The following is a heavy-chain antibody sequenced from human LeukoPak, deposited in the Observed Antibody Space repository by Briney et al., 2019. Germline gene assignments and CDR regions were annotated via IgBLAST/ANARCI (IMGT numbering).Heavy chain of an antibody. CDR3: ASTIHSSTSDSESYYPERFDP. Sequence: GGSLRLSCLASASVFSRQTMNWFRQSPGKGLEWVSSISTSSNYIFYSDSVKGRFNISRDNTKISLFLDMTTLRDEYTAVYYCASTIHSSTSDSESYYPERFDPWGQGTVVTVSS. J-gene: IGHJ5*01. V-gene: IGHV3-21*01. CDR2: ISTSSNYI. CDR1: ASVFSRQT. D-gene: IGHD3-10*01.